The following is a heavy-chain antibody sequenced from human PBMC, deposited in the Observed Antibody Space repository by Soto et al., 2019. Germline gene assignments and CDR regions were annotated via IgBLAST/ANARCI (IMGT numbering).Heavy chain of an antibody. Sequence: EVQLLESGGGLVQPGGSLRLSCGASGFLSSSFAMSWVRQAPGKGLEWVSLISGNGGSRHYADSVKGRFTISRDNSKNTLYLQMSGLRAEDTAVYYCVKDLHYYDSAGYFHFWGRGTLVTVSS. J-gene: IGHJ2*01. CDR1: GFLSSSFA. CDR3: VKDLHYYDSAGYFHF. CDR2: ISGNGGSR. D-gene: IGHD3-16*01. V-gene: IGHV3-23*01.